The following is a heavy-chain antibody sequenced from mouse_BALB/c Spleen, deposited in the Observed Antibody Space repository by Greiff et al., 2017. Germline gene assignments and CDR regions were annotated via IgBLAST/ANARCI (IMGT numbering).Heavy chain of an antibody. D-gene: IGHD2-14*01. Sequence: EVQGVESGGGLVKPGGSLKLSCAASGFTFSDYYMYWVRQTPEKRLEWVATISDGGSYTYYPDSVKGRFTISRDNAKNNLYLQMSSLKSEDTAMYYCARDPDYRGAMDYWGQGTSVTVSS. CDR3: ARDPDYRGAMDY. CDR2: ISDGGSYT. V-gene: IGHV5-4*02. J-gene: IGHJ4*01. CDR1: GFTFSDYY.